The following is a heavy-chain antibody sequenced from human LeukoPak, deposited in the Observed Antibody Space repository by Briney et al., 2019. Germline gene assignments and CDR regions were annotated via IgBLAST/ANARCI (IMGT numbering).Heavy chain of an antibody. Sequence: SETLSLTCTVSGGSISSSSYYLGWIRQPPGEGLEWIGSIYYSGSTYYNPSLKSRVTISVDTSKNQFSLKLSSVTAADTAVYYCASLCGGDCYDAFDIWGQGTMVTVSS. CDR1: GGSISSSSYY. CDR2: IYYSGST. D-gene: IGHD2-21*02. V-gene: IGHV4-39*01. J-gene: IGHJ3*02. CDR3: ASLCGGDCYDAFDI.